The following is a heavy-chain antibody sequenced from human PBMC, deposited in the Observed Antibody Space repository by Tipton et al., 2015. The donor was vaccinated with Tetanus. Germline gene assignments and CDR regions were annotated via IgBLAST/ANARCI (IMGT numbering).Heavy chain of an antibody. J-gene: IGHJ6*02. CDR3: ARENGGYDYFYYLGMVL. CDR1: GFSFSNYA. CDR2: ISPSSDAT. D-gene: IGHD5-12*01. V-gene: IGHV3-23*01. Sequence: SLRLSCAASGFSFSNYAMSWVRQAPGRGLEWVSAISPSSDATFHADSVKGRLIISRDNAKNSLYLQMNSLRAEDTAVYYCARENGGYDYFYYLGMVLWGQGTTVTVPS.